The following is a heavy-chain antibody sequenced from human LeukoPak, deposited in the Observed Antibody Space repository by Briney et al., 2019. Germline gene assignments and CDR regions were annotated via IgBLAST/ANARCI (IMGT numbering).Heavy chain of an antibody. J-gene: IGHJ4*02. CDR1: GYTFTRYY. CDR3: ARSGSYYESFDY. V-gene: IGHV1-46*01. Sequence: ASVKVSCKASGYTFTRYYMHWVRQAPGQGLEWMGVINPSGGSTSYAQRFQGRVTMTRDTSTTTVYMELSRLTSEDTGVYYCARSGSYYESFDYWGQGTLVTVSS. CDR2: INPSGGST. D-gene: IGHD1-26*01.